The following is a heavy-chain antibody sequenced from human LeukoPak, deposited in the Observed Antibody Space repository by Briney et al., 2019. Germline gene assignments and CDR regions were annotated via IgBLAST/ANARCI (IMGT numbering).Heavy chain of an antibody. Sequence: SVKVSCKASGGTFSSYAISWVRQAPGQGLEWMGRIIPILGIANYAQKFQGRVTITADKSTSTAYMELSSLRSEDTAVYYCAREGEMATMNVVAQVKSPTKYYFDHWGQGTLVTVSS. CDR1: GGTFSSYA. CDR2: IIPILGIA. J-gene: IGHJ4*02. CDR3: AREGEMATMNVVAQVKSPTKYYFDH. D-gene: IGHD5-24*01. V-gene: IGHV1-69*04.